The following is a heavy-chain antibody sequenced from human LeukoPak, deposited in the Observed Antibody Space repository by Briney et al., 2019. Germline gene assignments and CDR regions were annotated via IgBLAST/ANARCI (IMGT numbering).Heavy chain of an antibody. V-gene: IGHV3-48*01. J-gene: IGHJ4*02. D-gene: IGHD4-17*01. CDR2: ISYSSSTI. CDR1: GFTFSSYW. CDR3: ARDRLHYGEYEKTFDY. Sequence: PGGSLRLSCAASGFTFSSYWMNWARQAPGKGLEWISYISYSSSTIYYADSVKGRFTISRDNAKNSLYLQMDSLRAEDTAVYYCARDRLHYGEYEKTFDYWGQGTLVTVSS.